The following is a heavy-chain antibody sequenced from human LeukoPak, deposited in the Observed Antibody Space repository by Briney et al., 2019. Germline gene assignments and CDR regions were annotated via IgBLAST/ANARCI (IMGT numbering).Heavy chain of an antibody. J-gene: IGHJ3*02. V-gene: IGHV4-34*01. CDR3: ARRGSRALITMIVVVTYAFDI. Sequence: SETLSLTCAVYGGSFSGYYWSWIRQPPGKGLEWIGEINHSGSTNYNPSLKSRVTISVDTSKNQFSLKLSSVTAADTAVYYCARRGSRALITMIVVVTYAFDIWGQGTMVTVSS. CDR2: INHSGST. CDR1: GGSFSGYY. D-gene: IGHD3-22*01.